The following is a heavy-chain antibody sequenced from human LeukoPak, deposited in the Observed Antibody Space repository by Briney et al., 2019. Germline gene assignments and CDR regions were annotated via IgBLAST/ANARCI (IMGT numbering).Heavy chain of an antibody. CDR2: INHSGST. CDR3: ALWPYYYDSSGYYYFDY. D-gene: IGHD3-22*01. CDR1: GGSFSGYY. V-gene: IGHV4-34*01. Sequence: SETLSLTCAVYGGSFSGYYWRWLRQPPGKGLEWIGEINHSGSTNYNPSLKSRVTISVDTSKNRFSLKLSSVTAADTAVYYCALWPYYYDSSGYYYFDYWGQGTLVTVSS. J-gene: IGHJ4*02.